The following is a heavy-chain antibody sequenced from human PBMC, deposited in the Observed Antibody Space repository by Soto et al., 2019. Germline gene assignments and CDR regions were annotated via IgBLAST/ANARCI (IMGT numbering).Heavy chain of an antibody. D-gene: IGHD3-10*01. Sequence: PSETLSLTCTVSGGSISSGVYYWSWLRQHPGKGLEWIGYIYYSGSTYYNPSLKSRVTISVDTSKNQFSLELSSVTAADTAVYYCARVFGFGGMDVWGQGTTVTVSS. CDR2: IYYSGST. V-gene: IGHV4-31*03. J-gene: IGHJ6*02. CDR1: GGSISSGVYY. CDR3: ARVFGFGGMDV.